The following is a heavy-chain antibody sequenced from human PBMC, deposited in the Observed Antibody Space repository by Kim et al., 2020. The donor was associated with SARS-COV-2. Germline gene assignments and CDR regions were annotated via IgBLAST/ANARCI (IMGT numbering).Heavy chain of an antibody. V-gene: IGHV3-74*01. J-gene: IGHJ5*02. CDR3: ARGMTQLLS. Sequence: STNYADSVKGRVTISRDNAKKTVYLQMNGLRAEDTAVYYCARGMTQLLSWGQGTLVTVPS. D-gene: IGHD2-2*01. CDR2: ST.